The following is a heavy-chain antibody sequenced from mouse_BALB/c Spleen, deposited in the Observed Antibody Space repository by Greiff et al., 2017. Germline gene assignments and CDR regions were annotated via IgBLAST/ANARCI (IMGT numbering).Heavy chain of an antibody. CDR3: ARYDYVFAY. CDR2: ISYDGSN. D-gene: IGHD2-4*01. CDR1: GYSITSGYY. J-gene: IGHJ3*01. V-gene: IGHV3-6*02. Sequence: ESGPGLVKPSQSLSLTCSVTGYSITSGYYWNWIRQFPGNKLEWMGYISYDGSNNYNPSLKNRISITRDTSKNQFFLKLNSVTTEDTATYYCARYDYVFAYWGQGTLVTVSA.